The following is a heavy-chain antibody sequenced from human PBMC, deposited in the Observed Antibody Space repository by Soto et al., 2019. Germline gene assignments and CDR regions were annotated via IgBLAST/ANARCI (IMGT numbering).Heavy chain of an antibody. CDR1: GGSFSGYY. Sequence: SETLSLTCAVYGGSFSGYYWSWIRQPPGKGLEWIGEINHSGSTNYNPSLKSRVTISVDTSKNQFSLKLSSVTAADTAVYYCARGGRSRWFDPWGQGTLVTVSS. CDR3: ARGGRSRWFDP. CDR2: INHSGST. V-gene: IGHV4-34*01. J-gene: IGHJ5*02.